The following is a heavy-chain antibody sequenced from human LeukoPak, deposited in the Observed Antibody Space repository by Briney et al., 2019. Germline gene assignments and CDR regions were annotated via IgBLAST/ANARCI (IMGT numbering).Heavy chain of an antibody. J-gene: IGHJ4*02. Sequence: GASVKVSCKTSGYTFTTYYIHWMRQAPGQGLEWMGWINPNSGYTNYAQKFQGTVTMTRDTSISTVSVELSRLRSDDTAVFYCARGPDSGVNSPFDYGGQGTVVTVSS. D-gene: IGHD3-22*01. V-gene: IGHV1-2*02. CDR1: GYTFTTYY. CDR3: ARGPDSGVNSPFDY. CDR2: INPNSGYT.